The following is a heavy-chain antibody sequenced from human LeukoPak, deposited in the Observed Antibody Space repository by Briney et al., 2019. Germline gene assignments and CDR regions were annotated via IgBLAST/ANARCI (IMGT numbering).Heavy chain of an antibody. V-gene: IGHV3-30*01. CDR1: GFTFSRNV. J-gene: IGHJ6*03. D-gene: IGHD3/OR15-3a*01. Sequence: GGPLRLSCVASGFTFSRNVLHWVRQAPGKGLEWVATISYDGNNKFHADSVKGRFTISKDNSRNTVYLQMDSLRPEDTAVYHCAKGGIPTGPYYYFYYMDVWGNGTTVTVSS. CDR3: AKGGIPTGPYYYFYYMDV. CDR2: ISYDGNNK.